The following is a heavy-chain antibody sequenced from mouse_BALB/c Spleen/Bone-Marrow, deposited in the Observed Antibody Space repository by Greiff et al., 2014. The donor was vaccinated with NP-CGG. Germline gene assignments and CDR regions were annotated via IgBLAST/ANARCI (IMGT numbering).Heavy chain of an antibody. CDR3: ARQTYYDYDGYFDY. CDR2: ISGGGSYT. CDR1: GFTFSSYG. D-gene: IGHD2-4*01. Sequence: DVMLVESGGDLVKPGGSLKLSCAASGFTFSSYGMSWVRQTPDKRLEWVATISGGGSYTYYPDSVKGRFTISRDNAKNTLYLQMSSLKSEDTAMYYCARQTYYDYDGYFDYWGQGTTLTVSS. V-gene: IGHV5-6*02. J-gene: IGHJ2*01.